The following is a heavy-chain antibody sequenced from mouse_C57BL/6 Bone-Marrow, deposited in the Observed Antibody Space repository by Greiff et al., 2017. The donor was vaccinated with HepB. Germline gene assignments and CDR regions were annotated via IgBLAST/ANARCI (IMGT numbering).Heavy chain of an antibody. V-gene: IGHV1-81*01. CDR1: GYTFTSYG. J-gene: IGHJ3*01. D-gene: IGHD1-1*01. CDR2: IYPRSGNT. Sequence: VQLQQPGAELARPGASVKLSCKASGYTFTSYGISWVKQRTGQGLEWIGEIYPRSGNTYYNEKFKGKATLTADKSSSTAYMELRSLTSEDSAVYFCARRTTSRFAYWGQGTLVTVSA. CDR3: ARRTTSRFAY.